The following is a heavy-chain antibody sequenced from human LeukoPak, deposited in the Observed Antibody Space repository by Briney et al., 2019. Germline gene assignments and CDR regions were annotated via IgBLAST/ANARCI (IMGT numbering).Heavy chain of an antibody. V-gene: IGHV5-51*01. CDR3: ARRRAAGGTDYFDY. CDR1: GYSFTNYW. J-gene: IGHJ4*02. D-gene: IGHD6-13*01. CDR2: IYPGDSDT. Sequence: GESLQISCKGSGYSFTNYWIGWVRQMPGTGLEWMGIIYPGDSDTRYSPSFQGQVTISADKSISTAYLQWSSLKASDTAMYYCARRRAAGGTDYFDYWGQGTLVTVSS.